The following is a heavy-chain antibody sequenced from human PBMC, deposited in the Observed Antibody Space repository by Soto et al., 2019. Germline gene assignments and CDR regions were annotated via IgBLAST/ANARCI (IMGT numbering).Heavy chain of an antibody. J-gene: IGHJ4*02. CDR3: STDRYCSGTTCYDYFDY. CDR2: IKSKTDGGTT. D-gene: IGHD2-2*01. V-gene: IGHV3-15*01. Sequence: PGGSLRLSCAASGFTFSSYAMSWVRQAPGKGLEWVGRIKSKTDGGTTDCAAPVKGRFTISRDDSKNMLYLQMNSLKAEDTAVYYCSTDRYCSGTTCYDYFDYWGQGTLVT. CDR1: GFTFSSYA.